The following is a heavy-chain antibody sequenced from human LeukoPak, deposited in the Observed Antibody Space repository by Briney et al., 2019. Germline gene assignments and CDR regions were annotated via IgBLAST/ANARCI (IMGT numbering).Heavy chain of an antibody. Sequence: GGSLRLSCAASGFTFSSYSMNWVRQAPGKGLEWVSYISSSSSTIYYADSVKGRFTISRDNAKNSLYLQMNSLRAEDTAAYYCARVGPDSNYGYYYYYMDVWGKGTTVTVSS. CDR3: ARVGPDSNYGYYYYYMDV. J-gene: IGHJ6*03. V-gene: IGHV3-48*04. CDR1: GFTFSSYS. CDR2: ISSSSSTI. D-gene: IGHD4-11*01.